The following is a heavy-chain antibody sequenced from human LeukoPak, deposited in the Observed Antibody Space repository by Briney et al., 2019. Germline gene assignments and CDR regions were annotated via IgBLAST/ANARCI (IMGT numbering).Heavy chain of an antibody. Sequence: SETLALTCTVSGGSISSSSAYWGWIRQPPGKGLEWIGSIYYSKNTYYNPSLKSRVTISADTSKNQFSLTLGSVSATDTAVYYCVSPRGFSYGYFDYWGQRPLVTVSS. V-gene: IGHV4-39*01. J-gene: IGHJ4*02. CDR1: GGSISSSSAY. CDR2: IYYSKNT. D-gene: IGHD5-18*01. CDR3: VSPRGFSYGYFDY.